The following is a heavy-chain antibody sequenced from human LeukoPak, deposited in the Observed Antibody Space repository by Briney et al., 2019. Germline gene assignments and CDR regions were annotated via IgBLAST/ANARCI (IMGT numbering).Heavy chain of an antibody. Sequence: AGGSLRLSCAASGFTFSSYAMNWVRQAPGKGLEWVSYISTSGSPIYYADSVKARFTISRDNAKNSLYLQMNSLRVDDTAAYFCAGTGLWGQGTLVTVSS. CDR3: AGTGL. D-gene: IGHD1-14*01. CDR2: ISTSGSPI. CDR1: GFTFSSYA. J-gene: IGHJ4*02. V-gene: IGHV3-48*04.